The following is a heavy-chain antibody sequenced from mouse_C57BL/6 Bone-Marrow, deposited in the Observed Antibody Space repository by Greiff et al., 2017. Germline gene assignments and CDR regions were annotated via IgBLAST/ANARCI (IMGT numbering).Heavy chain of an antibody. V-gene: IGHV1-69*01. J-gene: IGHJ2*01. CDR3: ARWGYFDY. CDR1: GYTFTSYW. Sequence: QVQLQQPGAELVMPGASVKLSCKASGYTFTSYWMHWVKQRPGQGLEWIGEIEPSDSYTNYNQKFKGKSTLTVDKSSRSAYLQLSSLTSEDSAVYGCARWGYFDYWGQGTTLTVSS. CDR2: IEPSDSYT.